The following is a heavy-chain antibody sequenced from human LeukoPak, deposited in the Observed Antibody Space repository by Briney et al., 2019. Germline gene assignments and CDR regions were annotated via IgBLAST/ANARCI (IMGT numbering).Heavy chain of an antibody. Sequence: GGSLRLACTASGFSFDTYAMNWVRQVPGKGLEWVSGISGSGGNSYYADSVKGRFTISRDNAKNSLYLQMNSLGPEDTAVYYCARDPYSGNYGNYYYYYMDVWGKGTTVTISS. CDR1: GFSFDTYA. CDR2: ISGSGGNS. J-gene: IGHJ6*03. D-gene: IGHD1-26*01. CDR3: ARDPYSGNYGNYYYYYMDV. V-gene: IGHV3-23*01.